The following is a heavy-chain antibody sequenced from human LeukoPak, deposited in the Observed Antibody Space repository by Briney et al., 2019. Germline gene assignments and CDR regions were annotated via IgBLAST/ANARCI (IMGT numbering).Heavy chain of an antibody. CDR1: GYTFTSYD. D-gene: IGHD2-2*02. CDR3: AIPYCSSTSCYKRLGSYFDY. CDR2: MNPNNGNT. V-gene: IGHV1-8*01. J-gene: IGHJ4*02. Sequence: ASVKVSCKASGYTFTSYDINWVRQATGQGLEWMGWMNPNNGNTGYAQKFQGRVTMTRNTSISTAYMELSSLRSEDTAVYYCAIPYCSSTSCYKRLGSYFDYWGQGTLVTVSS.